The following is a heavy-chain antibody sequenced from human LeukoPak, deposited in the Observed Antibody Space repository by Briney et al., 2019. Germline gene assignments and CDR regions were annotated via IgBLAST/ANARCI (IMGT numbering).Heavy chain of an antibody. CDR2: INGDGSIT. J-gene: IGHJ2*01. CDR1: TFTFSNYW. Sequence: PGGSLRLSCAASTFTFSNYWMHWVRQAPGEGLIWVSRINGDGSITSYADSVRGRLTISRDNARNTLDLEMNSLRAEDTGVYYCTRVSEEGHSHGRDWYFDLWGRGTLVTVSS. CDR3: TRVSEEGHSHGRDWYFDL. V-gene: IGHV3-74*01. D-gene: IGHD5-18*01.